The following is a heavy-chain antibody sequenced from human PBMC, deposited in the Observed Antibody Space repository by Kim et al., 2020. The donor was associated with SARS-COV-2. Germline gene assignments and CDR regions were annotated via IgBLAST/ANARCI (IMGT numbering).Heavy chain of an antibody. CDR2: INHSGST. V-gene: IGHV4-34*01. CDR1: GGSFSGYY. J-gene: IGHJ6*02. Sequence: SETLSLTCAVYGGSFSGYYWSWIRQPPGKGLEWIGEINHSGSTNYNPSPKSRVTISVDTSKNQFSLKLSSVTAAATAVYYCARINYYYGSGNYYGMDVWGQGTTVTVSS. CDR3: ARINYYYGSGNYYGMDV. D-gene: IGHD3-10*01.